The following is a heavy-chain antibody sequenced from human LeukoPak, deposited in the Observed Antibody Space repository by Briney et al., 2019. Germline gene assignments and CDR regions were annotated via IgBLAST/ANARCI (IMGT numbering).Heavy chain of an antibody. D-gene: IGHD3-10*01. CDR2: INHSGST. Sequence: SETLSLTCAVYGGSFSGYYWSWIRQPPGKGLEWIGEINHSGSTNYNPSLKSRVTISVDTSKNQFSLKLSSVTAADTAVYYCARSLWFGEFPYWGQGTLVTVSS. CDR1: GGSFSGYY. J-gene: IGHJ4*02. CDR3: ARSLWFGEFPY. V-gene: IGHV4-34*01.